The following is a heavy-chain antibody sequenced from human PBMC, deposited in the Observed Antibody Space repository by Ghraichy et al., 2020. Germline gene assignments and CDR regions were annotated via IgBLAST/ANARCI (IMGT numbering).Heavy chain of an antibody. CDR3: ARVGKANQVVWFDP. J-gene: IGHJ5*02. CDR2: IYYSGST. Sequence: SETLSLTCTVSGGSISSYYWSWIRQPPGKGLEWIGYIYYSGSTNYNPSLKSRVTISVDTSKNQFSLKLSSVTAADTAVYYCARVGKANQVVWFDPWGQGTLVTVSS. CDR1: GGSISSYY. D-gene: IGHD2-15*01. V-gene: IGHV4-59*01.